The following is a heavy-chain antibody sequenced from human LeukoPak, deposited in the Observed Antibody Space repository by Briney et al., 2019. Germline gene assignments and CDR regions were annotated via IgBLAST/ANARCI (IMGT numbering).Heavy chain of an antibody. Sequence: ASVKVSCKASGYTFTGYYMHWVRQAPGQGVEWMGWINPNSGGTNYAQKFQGRVTMTRDTSISTAYMELSRLRSDDTAVYYCARVRRPETGLFDYWGQGTLVTVSS. CDR1: GYTFTGYY. CDR2: INPNSGGT. V-gene: IGHV1-2*02. CDR3: ARVRRPETGLFDY. D-gene: IGHD3-10*01. J-gene: IGHJ4*02.